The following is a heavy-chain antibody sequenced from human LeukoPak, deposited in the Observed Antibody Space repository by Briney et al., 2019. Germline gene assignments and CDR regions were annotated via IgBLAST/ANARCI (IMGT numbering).Heavy chain of an antibody. V-gene: IGHV3-7*01. CDR2: IKQDGSEK. D-gene: IGHD6-19*01. Sequence: GGSLRLSCAASGFTFSGYWMSWVRPSPGKGLQWVANIKQDGSEKYYVDSVKGRFTISRDNAKNSLYLQMNSLRAEDTAVYYCVKYSSGWYHPLFVFWGEGTLVTVSS. CDR1: GFTFSGYW. CDR3: VKYSSGWYHPLFVF. J-gene: IGHJ4*02.